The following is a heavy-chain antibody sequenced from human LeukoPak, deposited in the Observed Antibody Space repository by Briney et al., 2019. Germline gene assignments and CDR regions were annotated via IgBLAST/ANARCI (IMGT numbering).Heavy chain of an antibody. Sequence: ASVKVSCKASGYTFTGYYMHWVRQAPGQGLEWMGWINPNSGGTNYAQKFQGRVTMTRDTSISTAYMELSRLRSDDTAVYYCARGNYVFWSGYAPPYYYYYYMDVWGKGTTVTVSS. CDR2: INPNSGGT. D-gene: IGHD3-3*01. J-gene: IGHJ6*03. V-gene: IGHV1-2*02. CDR1: GYTFTGYY. CDR3: ARGNYVFWSGYAPPYYYYYYMDV.